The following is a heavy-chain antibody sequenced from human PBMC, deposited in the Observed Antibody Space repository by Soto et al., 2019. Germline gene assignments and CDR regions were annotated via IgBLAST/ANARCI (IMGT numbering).Heavy chain of an antibody. CDR1: GFTFSSYW. CDR2: INSDGSST. D-gene: IGHD6-6*01. Sequence: PGGSLRLSCAASGFTFSSYWMHWVRQAPGKGLVWVSRINSDGSSTSYADSVKGRFTISRDNAKNTLYLQMNSLRAEDTAVYYCARDRIAARPYYYYYYMDVWGKGTTVTVSS. J-gene: IGHJ6*03. CDR3: ARDRIAARPYYYYYYMDV. V-gene: IGHV3-74*01.